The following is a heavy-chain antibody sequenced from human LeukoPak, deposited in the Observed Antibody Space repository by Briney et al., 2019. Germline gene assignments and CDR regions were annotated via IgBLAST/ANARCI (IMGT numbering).Heavy chain of an antibody. Sequence: PSETLSLTCTVSGDSISDYYWSWIRQPAGKGLEWIGRYYTSESTGYNPSLKSRVTMSVDTSKNQFFLKLSSVTAADTAVYYCARDGDYYDSSGSFDSWGQGTLVTVSS. D-gene: IGHD3-22*01. V-gene: IGHV4-4*07. CDR3: ARDGDYYDSSGSFDS. J-gene: IGHJ4*02. CDR2: YYTSEST. CDR1: GDSISDYY.